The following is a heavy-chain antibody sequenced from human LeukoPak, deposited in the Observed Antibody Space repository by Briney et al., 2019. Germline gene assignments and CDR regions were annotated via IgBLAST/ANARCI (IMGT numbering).Heavy chain of an antibody. Sequence: ASVKVSCKASGYAFTGYYIYWVRQAPGQGLEWMGRINPNSGGTDYAQKFQGRVTMTRDTSISTAYMELSRLRSDDTAVYYCARDYCGGDCFPDYWGQGTLVTVSS. J-gene: IGHJ4*02. CDR1: GYAFTGYY. CDR2: INPNSGGT. D-gene: IGHD2-21*02. V-gene: IGHV1-2*06. CDR3: ARDYCGGDCFPDY.